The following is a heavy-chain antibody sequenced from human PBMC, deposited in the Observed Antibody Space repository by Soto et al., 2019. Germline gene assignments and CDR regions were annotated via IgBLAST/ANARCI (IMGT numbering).Heavy chain of an antibody. D-gene: IGHD3-3*01. CDR1: GFTFSSYA. CDR3: AKDSVTIFGVVIGANAFDI. Sequence: GGSLRLSCAASGFTFSSYAMSWVRQAPGKGXXWVSAISGSGGSTYYADSVKGRFTISRDNSKNTLYLQMNSLRAEDTAVYYCAKDSVTIFGVVIGANAFDIWGQGTMVTVS. J-gene: IGHJ3*02. V-gene: IGHV3-23*01. CDR2: ISGSGGST.